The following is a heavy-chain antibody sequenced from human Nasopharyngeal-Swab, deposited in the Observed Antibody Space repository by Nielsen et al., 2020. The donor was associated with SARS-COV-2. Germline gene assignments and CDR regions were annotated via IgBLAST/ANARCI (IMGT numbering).Heavy chain of an antibody. J-gene: IGHJ6*04. V-gene: IGHV1-69*06. CDR2: IIPMFGTA. CDR1: GGTFSSYA. CDR3: ARGDTDYYYYGLDV. Sequence: SVKVSCKASGGTFSSYAISWVRQAPGQGLEWMGGIIPMFGTANYAQNFQGRVTITADKSTSTAYMDLSRLKSEDTAVYYCARGDTDYYYYGLDVWGKGTTVTVSS. D-gene: IGHD5-18*01.